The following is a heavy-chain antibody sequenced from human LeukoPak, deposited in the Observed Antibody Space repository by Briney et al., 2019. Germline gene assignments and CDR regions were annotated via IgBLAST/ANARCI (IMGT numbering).Heavy chain of an antibody. CDR1: GYTFTSFA. CDR2: ISANNCNT. Sequence: GASVKVSCKTSGYTFTSFAISWVRQAPGQGLEWMGWISANNCNTNYAQRFQGRGTMTTDTSTNTAYMELRSLRSDDSAVYYCARVGRDYYDRSGYLVGAFDIWGQGTMVTVS. J-gene: IGHJ3*02. V-gene: IGHV1-18*01. D-gene: IGHD3-22*01. CDR3: ARVGRDYYDRSGYLVGAFDI.